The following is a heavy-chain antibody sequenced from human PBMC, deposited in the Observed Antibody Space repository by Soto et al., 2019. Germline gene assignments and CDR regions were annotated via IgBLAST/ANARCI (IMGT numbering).Heavy chain of an antibody. CDR2: ISVDSDNT. V-gene: IGHV1-18*01. CDR1: GYKFSSYA. Sequence: ASVKVSCKASGYKFSSYALSWVRQAPGQGLEWLGWISVDSDNTKYVQSIQDRVSTTTDTSTSTAYMELTSLRSEDTAVYYCARRNNAFHIWGQGTMVTVSS. J-gene: IGHJ3*02. CDR3: ARRNNAFHI. D-gene: IGHD4-4*01.